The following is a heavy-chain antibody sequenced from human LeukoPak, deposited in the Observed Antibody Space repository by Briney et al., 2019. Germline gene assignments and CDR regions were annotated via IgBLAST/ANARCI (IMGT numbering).Heavy chain of an antibody. D-gene: IGHD3-22*01. CDR3: AAASYYYDRSGYLDY. CDR2: IVVGSGNT. V-gene: IGHV1-58*02. CDR1: GFTFTSSA. J-gene: IGHJ4*02. Sequence: SVKVSCKASGFTFTSSAMQWVRQARGQRLEWIGWIVVGSGNTNYAQKFQERVTITRDMSTSTAYMELGSLRSEDTAVYYCAAASYYYDRSGYLDYWGQGPLVRVSS.